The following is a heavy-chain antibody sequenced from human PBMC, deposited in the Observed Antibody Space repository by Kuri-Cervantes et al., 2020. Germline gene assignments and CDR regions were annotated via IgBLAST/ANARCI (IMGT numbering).Heavy chain of an antibody. V-gene: IGHV3-30*03. D-gene: IGHD6-19*01. CDR3: ARGTGWGIPDY. CDR2: ISYDGSNK. CDR1: GFTFSSYG. Sequence: GGSLRLSCAASGFTFSSYGMHWVRQAPGKGLEWVAVISYDGSNKYYADSVKGRFTISRDNSKNTLYLQMNSLRSDDTAVYYCARGTGWGIPDYWGQGTLVTVSS. J-gene: IGHJ4*02.